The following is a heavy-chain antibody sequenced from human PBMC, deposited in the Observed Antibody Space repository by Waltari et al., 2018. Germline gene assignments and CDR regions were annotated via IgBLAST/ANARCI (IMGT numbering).Heavy chain of an antibody. CDR2: IYPGDSDT. Sequence: EVQLVQSGAEVKKPGESLKISCKGSGYSFTSYWNGWVRQMHGKGLEWLGIIYPGDSDTRYSPSFQGQVTISADKSISTAYLQWSSLKASDTAMYYCARYYYDSSGYRPYYFDYWGQGTLVTVSS. CDR3: ARYYYDSSGYRPYYFDY. V-gene: IGHV5-51*01. D-gene: IGHD3-22*01. J-gene: IGHJ4*02. CDR1: GYSFTSYW.